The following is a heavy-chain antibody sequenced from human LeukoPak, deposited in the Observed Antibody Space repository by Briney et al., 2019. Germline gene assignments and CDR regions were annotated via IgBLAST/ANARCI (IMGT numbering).Heavy chain of an antibody. V-gene: IGHV3-66*01. CDR3: ARSYSNHLFGMDV. J-gene: IGHJ6*02. CDR2: IYSGGST. D-gene: IGHD4-11*01. Sequence: PGGSLRLSCAASGFTFSNYWMHWVRQAPGKGLEWVSVIYSGGSTYYADSVKGRVAISRDNSNNTVFLQMNIVRAEDTAVYYCARSYSNHLFGMDVWGQGTTVTVSS. CDR1: GFTFSNYW.